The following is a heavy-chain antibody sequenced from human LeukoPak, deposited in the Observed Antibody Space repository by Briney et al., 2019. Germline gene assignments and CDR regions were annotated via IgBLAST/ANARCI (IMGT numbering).Heavy chain of an antibody. Sequence: ASVKVSCKASGYTFTSYDINWVGQSTGPGLEWMGWMNPNSGNTGYAQKFQGRVTMSRNTSISTAYMELSSLRSEDTAVYYCARTIRVVATTERYYFDYWGQGTLVTVSS. CDR1: GYTFTSYD. CDR2: MNPNSGNT. V-gene: IGHV1-8*01. J-gene: IGHJ4*02. CDR3: ARTIRVVATTERYYFDY. D-gene: IGHD5-12*01.